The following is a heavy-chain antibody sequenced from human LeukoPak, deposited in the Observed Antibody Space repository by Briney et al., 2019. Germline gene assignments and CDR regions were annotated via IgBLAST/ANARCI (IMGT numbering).Heavy chain of an antibody. CDR3: ARDGYGGPGYSAFDI. Sequence: SETLSLTCTVSGGSISSYYWSWIRQPPGKGLEWIGYIYYSGSTNYNPSLKSRVTISVDTSKNQFSLKLSSVTAADTAVYYCARDGYGGPGYSAFDIWGQGTMVTVSS. D-gene: IGHD3-22*01. CDR1: GGSISSYY. V-gene: IGHV4-59*01. J-gene: IGHJ3*02. CDR2: IYYSGST.